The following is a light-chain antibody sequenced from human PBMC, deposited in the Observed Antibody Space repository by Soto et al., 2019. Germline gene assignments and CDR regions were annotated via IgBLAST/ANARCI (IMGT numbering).Light chain of an antibody. CDR2: AAS. J-gene: IGKJ5*01. CDR3: QXSYSTPPIT. CDR1: QSISSY. Sequence: DIQMTQSPSSLSASVGDRVTITCRASQSISSYLNWYQQKPGKAPKLLIYAASSLQSGVPSRFSGSGSGTDFTLTISSLQPEDFATYYXQXSYSTPPITFGQGTRLEIK. V-gene: IGKV1-39*01.